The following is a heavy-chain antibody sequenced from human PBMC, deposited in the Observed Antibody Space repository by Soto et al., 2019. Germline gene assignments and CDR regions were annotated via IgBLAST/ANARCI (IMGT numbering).Heavy chain of an antibody. CDR1: GLNFDDFA. CDR2: ITWNSRVL. CDR3: AKGRYDFWSPYYFDS. Sequence: PGGSLRLSCVGTGLNFDDFAMHWVRQAPGKGLEWVSGITWNSRVLAYADSVKGRFTISSDNARNSLYLQMDSLRDEDTALYYCAKGRYDFWSPYYFDSWGQGTLVTVSS. J-gene: IGHJ4*02. D-gene: IGHD3-3*01. V-gene: IGHV3-9*01.